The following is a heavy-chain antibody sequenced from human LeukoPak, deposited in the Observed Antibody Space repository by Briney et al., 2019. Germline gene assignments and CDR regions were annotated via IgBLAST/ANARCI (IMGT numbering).Heavy chain of an antibody. V-gene: IGHV1-2*02. CDR1: GYTFTGYY. CDR3: AREGYTYYYDSSGYYSADY. Sequence: ASVKVSCKASGYTFTGYYMHWVRQAPGQGLEWMGWINPNSGGTNYAQKFQGRVTTTRDTSISTAYMELSRLRSDDTAVYYCAREGYTYYYDSSGYYSADYWGQGTLVTVSS. CDR2: INPNSGGT. D-gene: IGHD3-22*01. J-gene: IGHJ4*02.